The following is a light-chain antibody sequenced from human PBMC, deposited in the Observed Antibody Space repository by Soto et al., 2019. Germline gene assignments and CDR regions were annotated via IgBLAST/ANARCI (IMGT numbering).Light chain of an antibody. CDR3: QQYGSSGT. V-gene: IGKV3-20*01. CDR2: GAS. CDR1: QSVSSNY. Sequence: EIVLTHSPGTLSSSPGERATLSCRASQSVSSNYLAWYQQKPGQAPRLLIYGASNRATGIPDRFSGSGSGTDFTLTISRLEPEDFAVYYCQQYGSSGTFGQGTKVDIK. J-gene: IGKJ1*01.